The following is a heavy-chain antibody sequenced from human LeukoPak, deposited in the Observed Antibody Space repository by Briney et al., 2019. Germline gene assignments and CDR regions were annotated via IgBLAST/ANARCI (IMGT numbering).Heavy chain of an antibody. CDR2: ISGSGGST. CDR3: ARSRGSGMAFDI. Sequence: GGSLRLSCAASGFTFSSYGMSWVRQAPGKGLEWVSAISGSGGSTYYADSVKGRFTISRDNSKNTLYLQMNSLRAEDTAVYYCARSRGSGMAFDIWGQGTMVTVSS. CDR1: GFTFSSYG. D-gene: IGHD3-10*01. J-gene: IGHJ3*02. V-gene: IGHV3-23*01.